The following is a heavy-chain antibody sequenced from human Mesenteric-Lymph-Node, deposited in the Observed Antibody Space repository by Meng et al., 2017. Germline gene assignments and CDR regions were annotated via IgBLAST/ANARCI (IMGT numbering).Heavy chain of an antibody. CDR3: ASLKDYDGRGYYYFES. Sequence: QAQPAGPRLGEPWGTLSLPCHFSGGSITNRNLWSWVRLPPGKGLEWIGEVYLGGTIHHHPSLQSRVTISLDKAKDHLSLKLASVTAADTAVYYCASLKDYDGRGYYYFESWGQGTLVTVSS. CDR2: VYLGGTI. CDR1: GGSITNRNL. V-gene: IGHV4-4*02. D-gene: IGHD3-22*01. J-gene: IGHJ4*02.